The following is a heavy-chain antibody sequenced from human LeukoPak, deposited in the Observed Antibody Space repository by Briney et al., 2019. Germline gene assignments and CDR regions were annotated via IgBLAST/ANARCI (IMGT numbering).Heavy chain of an antibody. J-gene: IGHJ4*02. CDR1: GYTFTGYY. D-gene: IGHD3-16*01. V-gene: IGHV1-2*02. CDR2: INPNSGGT. Sequence: ASVKVSCKASGYTFTGYYMHWVRQAPGQGLEWMGWINPNSGGTNYAKKFQGRVTMTRDTSISTAYMELSRLRSDDTAVYYCAREEWLYTNDYWGQGTLVTVSS. CDR3: AREEWLYTNDY.